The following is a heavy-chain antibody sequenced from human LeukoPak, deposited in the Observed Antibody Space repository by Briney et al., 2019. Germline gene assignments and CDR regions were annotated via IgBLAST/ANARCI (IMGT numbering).Heavy chain of an antibody. V-gene: IGHV3-30*18. CDR1: GFTFNSYD. D-gene: IGHD5-18*01. Sequence: PGRSLRLSCAVSGFTFNSYDMHWVRQDPGKGLEWVAVISSDGSNKIYAASVKGRFTISRDNSRDTLYLKMNSLRAEDTAVFYCAKVFAGSWGYTYDHYFDYWGQGTLVTVSS. J-gene: IGHJ4*02. CDR3: AKVFAGSWGYTYDHYFDY. CDR2: ISSDGSNK.